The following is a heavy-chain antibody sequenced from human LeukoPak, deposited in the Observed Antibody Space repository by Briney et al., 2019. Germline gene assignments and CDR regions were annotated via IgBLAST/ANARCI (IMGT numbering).Heavy chain of an antibody. CDR2: ITNDGGTT. J-gene: IGHJ4*02. CDR3: ARVDDFTYDF. V-gene: IGHV3-64*01. D-gene: IGHD2-2*03. Sequence: GGSLRLSCAASGFTFGSYAMHWVRQAPGKGLEYVSAITNDGGTTFYANSVKGRFTISRDNSKNTLFLQMGSLRPEDMAVYHCARVDDFTYDFWGQGTLVTVSS. CDR1: GFTFGSYA.